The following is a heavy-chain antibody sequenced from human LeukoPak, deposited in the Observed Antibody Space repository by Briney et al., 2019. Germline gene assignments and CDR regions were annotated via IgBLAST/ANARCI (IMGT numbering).Heavy chain of an antibody. CDR1: GFTFSNDF. J-gene: IGHJ3*02. V-gene: IGHV3-48*04. D-gene: IGHD2-21*02. CDR3: TSHTGTGDAFRPFHI. CDR2: INSRSSTI. Sequence: GGSLRLSCAASGFTFSNDFMTWVRQAPGKGLEWVSFINSRSSTIYYADSVKGRFTISRDNAKNSLYLQMNSLRAEDTAVYYCTSHTGTGDAFRPFHIWGQGTMVTVSS.